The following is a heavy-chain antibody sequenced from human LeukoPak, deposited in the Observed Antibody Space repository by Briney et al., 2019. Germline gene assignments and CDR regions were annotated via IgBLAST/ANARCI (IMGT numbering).Heavy chain of an antibody. CDR1: GFTFSSYA. J-gene: IGHJ4*02. CDR2: ISYDGSNK. CDR3: ARAGGAAADTPYFDS. Sequence: GGSLRLSCAASGFTFSSYAMHWVRQAPGKGLEWVAVISYDGSNKYYADSVKGRFTISRDNSKNTLFLQMNSLRAEDTAVYYCARAGGAAADTPYFDSWGQETLVIVSS. D-gene: IGHD6-13*01. V-gene: IGHV3-30*04.